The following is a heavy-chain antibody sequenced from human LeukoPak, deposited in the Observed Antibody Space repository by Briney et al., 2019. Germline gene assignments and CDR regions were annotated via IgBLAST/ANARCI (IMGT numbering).Heavy chain of an antibody. CDR2: IRYDGSNK. Sequence: GGSLRLSCAASGFTFSSYGMHWVRQAPGKGLEWVAFIRYDGSNKYYADSVKGRFTISRDNSKNTLYLQMNSLRAEDTAVYYCAKGSSSWQYYFDYWGQGTLVTVSS. V-gene: IGHV3-30*02. J-gene: IGHJ4*02. D-gene: IGHD6-13*01. CDR3: AKGSSSWQYYFDY. CDR1: GFTFSSYG.